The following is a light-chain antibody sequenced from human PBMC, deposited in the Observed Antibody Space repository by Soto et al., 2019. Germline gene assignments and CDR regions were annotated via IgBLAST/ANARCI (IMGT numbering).Light chain of an antibody. CDR1: QGISSY. J-gene: IGKJ1*01. V-gene: IGKV1-8*01. Sequence: AIRMTQSPSSLSASTGDRVTITCRASQGISSYLAWYQQKPGKAPKLLIYAASTLQSGVPSRFSGSGSGTEFTLTISSLQPEDFATYYCQQLNSYPQTFGQGTKVDIK. CDR3: QQLNSYPQT. CDR2: AAS.